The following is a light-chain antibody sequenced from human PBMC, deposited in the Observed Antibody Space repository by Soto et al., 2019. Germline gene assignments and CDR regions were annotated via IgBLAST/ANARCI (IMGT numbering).Light chain of an antibody. CDR3: CAYAGTVAHYV. CDR1: SSDVGGNNF. J-gene: IGLJ1*01. V-gene: IGLV2-11*01. CDR2: DVS. Sequence: QSALTQPRSVSGSPGQSVTISCTGSSSDVGGNNFVSWYQQQPGRAPKLLISDVSQRPSGVPERFSGSKSGNTASLAISGLQAEDEADYYRCAYAGTVAHYVFGTGTKGTVL.